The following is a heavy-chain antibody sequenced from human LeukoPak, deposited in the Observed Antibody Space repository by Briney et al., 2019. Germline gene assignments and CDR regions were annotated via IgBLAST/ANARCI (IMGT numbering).Heavy chain of an antibody. V-gene: IGHV1-8*03. CDR1: GYTFTSYG. D-gene: IGHD3-22*01. J-gene: IGHJ5*02. Sequence: ASVKVSCKASGYTFTSYGISWVRQAPGQGLEWMGWMNPNSGNTGYAQKFQGRVTITRNTSISTAYMELSSLRSEDTAVYYCARGRGYTLGWFDPWGQGTLVTVSS. CDR2: MNPNSGNT. CDR3: ARGRGYTLGWFDP.